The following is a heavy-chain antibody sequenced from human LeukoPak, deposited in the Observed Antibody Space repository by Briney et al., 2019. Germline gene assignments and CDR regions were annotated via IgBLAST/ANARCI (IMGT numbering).Heavy chain of an antibody. CDR2: INPSGGST. CDR3: AKDGYCTNGVCSSDAFDI. Sequence: ASVKVSCKASGYTFTSYYMHWVRQAPGQGLEWMGIINPSGGSTSYAQKFQGRVTMTRDTSTSTVYMELRSLRSDDTAVYYCAKDGYCTNGVCSSDAFDIWGQGTMVTVSS. CDR1: GYTFTSYY. D-gene: IGHD2-8*01. V-gene: IGHV1-46*01. J-gene: IGHJ3*02.